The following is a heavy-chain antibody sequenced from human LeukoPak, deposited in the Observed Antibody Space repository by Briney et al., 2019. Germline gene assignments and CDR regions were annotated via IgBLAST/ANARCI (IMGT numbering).Heavy chain of an antibody. J-gene: IGHJ6*03. Sequence: GGSLRLSCAASGFTFSSYSMNWVRQAPGKGLEWVSSITSSSSYIYYADSVKGRFTISRDNAKNSLYLQMNSLRAEDTAVYYCARYGYGIDYGGNSLDVYYYYYMDVWGKGTTVTISS. CDR2: ITSSSSYI. CDR1: GFTFSSYS. V-gene: IGHV3-21*01. CDR3: ARYGYGIDYGGNSLDVYYYYYMDV. D-gene: IGHD4-23*01.